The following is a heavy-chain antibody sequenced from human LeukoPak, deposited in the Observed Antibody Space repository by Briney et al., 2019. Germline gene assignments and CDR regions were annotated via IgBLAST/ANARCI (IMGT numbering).Heavy chain of an antibody. CDR2: ISSSGSTI. Sequence: PGGSLRLSCAASGFTFSSYEMNWVHQAPGKGLEWVSYISSSGSTIYYADSVKGRFTISRDNAKNSLYLQMNSLRAEDTAVYYCARNCGGDCYRHFDYWGQGTLVTVSS. J-gene: IGHJ4*02. D-gene: IGHD2-21*02. CDR1: GFTFSSYE. V-gene: IGHV3-48*03. CDR3: ARNCGGDCYRHFDY.